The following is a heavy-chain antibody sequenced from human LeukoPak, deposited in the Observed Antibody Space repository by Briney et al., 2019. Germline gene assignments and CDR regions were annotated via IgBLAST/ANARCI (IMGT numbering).Heavy chain of an antibody. J-gene: IGHJ6*04. CDR2: IYNSGST. V-gene: IGHV4-61*02. CDR3: ARDTPLYVVLSQEGDV. D-gene: IGHD2-21*01. Sequence: TSQTLSLICTVSVGSLNSGSDYGSWIRQPAGKVLESIWRIYNSGSTNYNPSLTSRVTISVNTSKNQFSLELSSVTAADTAVYYCARDTPLYVVLSQEGDVWGKGTTVTVSS. CDR1: VGSLNSGSDY.